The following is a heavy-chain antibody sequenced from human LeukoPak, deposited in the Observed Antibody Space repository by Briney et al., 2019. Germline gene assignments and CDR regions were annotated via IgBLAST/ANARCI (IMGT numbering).Heavy chain of an antibody. CDR3: ANNPLFVRGERDFDY. Sequence: PGGSLRLSCAVSGFTVSSNYMSWVRQAPGKGLEWVSVIYSGGTTYYADSVKGRFTISRDNSRNTLYLQMNSLRADDTAVYYCANNPLFVRGERDFDYWGQGTLVTVSS. CDR1: GFTVSSNY. V-gene: IGHV3-53*01. D-gene: IGHD3-10*01. CDR2: IYSGGTT. J-gene: IGHJ4*02.